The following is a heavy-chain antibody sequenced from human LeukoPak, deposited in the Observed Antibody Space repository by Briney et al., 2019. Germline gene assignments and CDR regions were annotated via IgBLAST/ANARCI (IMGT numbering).Heavy chain of an antibody. J-gene: IGHJ4*02. CDR2: IYDSGST. CDR1: GGYLGSHY. D-gene: IGHD3-10*01. CDR3: ARKGRGPYGSVNGYFDY. Sequence: PSETLSLTCTVSGGYLGSHYWTWIRQPPGKGLEWIGYIYDSGSTYYHPSLKSRVTISVDTSKNQFSLKLNFVTAADTAVYYCARKGRGPYGSVNGYFDYWGQGTLVTVSS. V-gene: IGHV4-59*08.